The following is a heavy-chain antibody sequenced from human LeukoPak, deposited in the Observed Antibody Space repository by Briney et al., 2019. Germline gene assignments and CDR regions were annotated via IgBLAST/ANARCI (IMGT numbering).Heavy chain of an antibody. V-gene: IGHV3-74*01. Sequence: PGGSLRLSCAASGFTVSSNYMSWVRQAPGKGLVWVSRINSDGSSTSYADSVKGRFTISRDNAKNTLYLQMNSLRAEDTAVYYCARGVVVVPAAPGYWGQGTLVTVSS. CDR1: GFTVSSNY. CDR2: INSDGSST. CDR3: ARGVVVVPAAPGY. J-gene: IGHJ4*02. D-gene: IGHD2-2*01.